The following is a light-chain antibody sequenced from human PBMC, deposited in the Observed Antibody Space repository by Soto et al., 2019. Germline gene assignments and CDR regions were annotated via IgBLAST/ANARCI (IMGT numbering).Light chain of an antibody. Sequence: EVVMTQSPTTLSVSPGERVTLSCRASQTISNNLAWYRKKPVQAPSLLIYGISTRATGLPARFSGSGSGTEFTLTISSLQSDDFALYDCQQYNNWPHTFGQGTKLEIK. CDR3: QQYNNWPHT. CDR2: GIS. J-gene: IGKJ2*01. CDR1: QTISNN. V-gene: IGKV3-15*01.